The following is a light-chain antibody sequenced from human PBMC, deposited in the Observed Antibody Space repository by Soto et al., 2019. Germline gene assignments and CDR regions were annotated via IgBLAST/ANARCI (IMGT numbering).Light chain of an antibody. J-gene: IGKJ4*01. V-gene: IGKV2-28*01. CDR2: LGS. Sequence: DIVMTQSPLPLPVTPGEPASISCRASQSLLHSDGYNYVDWYLQKPGQSPQLLIYLGSNRASGVPDRLSGSGSGTDFTLKISRVEAEDVWVYFCMQSLHTPPTFGGGTKVEIK. CDR3: MQSLHTPPT. CDR1: QSLLHSDGYNY.